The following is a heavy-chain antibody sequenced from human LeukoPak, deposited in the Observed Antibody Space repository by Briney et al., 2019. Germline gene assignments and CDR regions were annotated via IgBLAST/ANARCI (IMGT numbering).Heavy chain of an antibody. CDR1: GGTFSSYA. Sequence: ASVKVSCKASGGTFSSYAISWVRQAPGQGLEWMGGIIPIFGTANYAQRFQGRVTITADESTSTAYMELSSLRSEDTAVYYCARGAYLTGVDYWGQGTLVTVSS. V-gene: IGHV1-69*13. CDR3: ARGAYLTGVDY. D-gene: IGHD1-14*01. CDR2: IIPIFGTA. J-gene: IGHJ4*02.